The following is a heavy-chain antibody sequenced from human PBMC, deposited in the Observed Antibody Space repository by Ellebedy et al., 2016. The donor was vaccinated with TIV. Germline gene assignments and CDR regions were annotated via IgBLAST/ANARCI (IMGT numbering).Heavy chain of an antibody. V-gene: IGHV3-53*01. D-gene: IGHD4-17*01. Sequence: GGSLRLSCAVSGFTVRSKYMNWVRQAPGKGLEWVSLIYSTGDTYYADSVKGRFTVSRDNSQNTLYLQMTSRRVDDTAVYYCATDPDGVYGDTSAYWGRGTLVTVSS. J-gene: IGHJ4*02. CDR1: GFTVRSKY. CDR3: ATDPDGVYGDTSAY. CDR2: IYSTGDT.